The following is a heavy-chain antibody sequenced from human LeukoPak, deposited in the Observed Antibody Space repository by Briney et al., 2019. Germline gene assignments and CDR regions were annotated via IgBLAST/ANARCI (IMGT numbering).Heavy chain of an antibody. CDR1: GGSISSSTDY. CDR3: AKNSPLSASDI. CDR2: IYHSGST. V-gene: IGHV4-39*07. Sequence: SETLSLTCAVSGGSISSSTDYWGWIRQPPEKGLEWIGEIYHSGSTNYNPSLKSRVTISIDKSKNQFSLKLTSVTAADTAVYYCAKNSPLSASDIWGQGTMVTVSS. D-gene: IGHD2/OR15-2a*01. J-gene: IGHJ3*02.